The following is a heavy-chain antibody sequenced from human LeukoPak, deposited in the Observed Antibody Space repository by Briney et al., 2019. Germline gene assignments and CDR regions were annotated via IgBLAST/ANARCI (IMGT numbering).Heavy chain of an antibody. D-gene: IGHD2-15*01. V-gene: IGHV3-21*04. CDR3: ARFPRDAAVYCSGGNCAPSPNYLDY. CDR1: KFQFNAYI. J-gene: IGHJ4*02. CDR2: ISTSGGYI. Sequence: GGSLRLSCATSKFQFNAYIMNWVRQAPGRGLEWVSSISTSGGYIYYADSVRGRFTISRDSAKNSVYLQMSSLRAEDTAVYYCARFPRDAAVYCSGGNCAPSPNYLDYWGQGTLVTVSS.